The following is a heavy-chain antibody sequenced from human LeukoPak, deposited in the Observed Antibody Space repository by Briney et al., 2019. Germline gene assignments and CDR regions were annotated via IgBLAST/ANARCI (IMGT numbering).Heavy chain of an antibody. CDR3: AREGLDCSSTSCYRGYFQH. V-gene: IGHV3-21*04. CDR2: ISSSSSYI. Sequence: GGSLRLSCAASGFTFSSYSMNWVRQAPGKGLEWVSSISSSSSYIYYADSVKGRFTISRDNSKNTLYLQMNSLRAEDTAVYYCAREGLDCSSTSCYRGYFQHWGQGTLVTVSS. J-gene: IGHJ1*01. CDR1: GFTFSSYS. D-gene: IGHD2-2*01.